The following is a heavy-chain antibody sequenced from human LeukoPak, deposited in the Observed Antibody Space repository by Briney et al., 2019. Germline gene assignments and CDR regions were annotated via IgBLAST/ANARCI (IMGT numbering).Heavy chain of an antibody. CDR1: GGTFRSYA. V-gene: IGHV1-69*01. CDR2: IIPIFGTA. CDR3: ATLLTVPTGYFDY. D-gene: IGHD4-11*01. J-gene: IGHJ4*02. Sequence: SVKVSCKASGGTFRSYAISWVRQAPGQGLEWMGGIIPIFGTANYAQKFQGRVTITADESTSTAYMELSSLRSEDTAVYYCATLLTVPTGYFDYWGQGTLVTVSS.